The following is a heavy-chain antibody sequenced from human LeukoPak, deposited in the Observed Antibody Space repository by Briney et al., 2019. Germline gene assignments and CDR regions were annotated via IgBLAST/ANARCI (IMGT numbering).Heavy chain of an antibody. V-gene: IGHV1-69*05. CDR1: GGTFSSYA. CDR2: IIRIFGTA. J-gene: IGHJ2*01. CDR3: ARDRKWGSSWQKYWYFDL. Sequence: ASVKVSCKASGGTFSSYAISWVRQAPGQGLEWMGGIIRIFGTANYAQKFQGRVTMTTDESTSTAYMELSSLRSEDTAVYYCARDRKWGSSWQKYWYFDLWGRGTLVTVSS. D-gene: IGHD6-13*01.